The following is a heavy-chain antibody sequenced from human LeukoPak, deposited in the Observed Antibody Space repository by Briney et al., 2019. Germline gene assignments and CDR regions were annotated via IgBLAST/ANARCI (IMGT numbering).Heavy chain of an antibody. Sequence: SGPTLVKPTQTLTLTCTFSGFSLSTSAVSVGWIRQPPGKALEWLAFIYWDDDKRYSPSLKSRLTITKDNSKNQVVLTMTNMDPVDTATYYCAHRLAARQENGSADYFDYWGQGTLVTVSS. CDR3: AHRLAARQENGSADYFDY. CDR1: GFSLSTSAVS. D-gene: IGHD1-26*01. J-gene: IGHJ4*02. CDR2: IYWDDDK. V-gene: IGHV2-5*02.